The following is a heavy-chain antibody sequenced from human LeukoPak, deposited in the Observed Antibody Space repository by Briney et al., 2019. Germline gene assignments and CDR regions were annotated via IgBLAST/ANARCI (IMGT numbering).Heavy chain of an antibody. V-gene: IGHV4-59*01. CDR2: IYYSGST. J-gene: IGHJ3*02. CDR3: ARFDIVVVPDAYDAFDI. CDR1: GGSISSYY. Sequence: SETLSLTCTVSGGSISSYYWSWIRQPPGKGLEWIGYIYYSGSTNYNPSLKSRVTISVDTSKNQFSLKLSSVTAADTAVYYCARFDIVVVPDAYDAFDIWGQGTMVTVSS. D-gene: IGHD2-2*01.